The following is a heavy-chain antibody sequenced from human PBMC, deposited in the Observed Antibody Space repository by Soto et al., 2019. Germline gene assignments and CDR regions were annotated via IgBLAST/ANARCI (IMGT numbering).Heavy chain of an antibody. CDR3: ARDTPAGYCSSTSCYPDAFDI. CDR1: GGSISSGGYY. V-gene: IGHV4-31*03. CDR2: IYYSGST. J-gene: IGHJ3*02. D-gene: IGHD2-2*03. Sequence: QVQLQESGPGLVKPSQTLSLTCTVSGGSISSGGYYWSWIRQHPGKGLEWIGYIYYSGSTYYNPSLKSRVTISVDTSKNQFSLKLSSVTAADTAVYYCARDTPAGYCSSTSCYPDAFDIWGQGTMVTVSS.